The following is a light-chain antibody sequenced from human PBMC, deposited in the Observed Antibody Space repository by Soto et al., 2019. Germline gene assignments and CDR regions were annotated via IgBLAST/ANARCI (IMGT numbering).Light chain of an antibody. CDR1: NIGRKS. V-gene: IGLV3-21*02. CDR3: PLWDSNSDHVV. Sequence: SYELTQPPSVSVAPGQTARITCGGSNIGRKSVHWYQQKPGQAPVVVVYDDRDRPSGIPERFSGSNSGNTATLTISRVEAGDEGDYYWPLWDSNSDHVVFGGGTKLTVL. CDR2: DDR. J-gene: IGLJ2*01.